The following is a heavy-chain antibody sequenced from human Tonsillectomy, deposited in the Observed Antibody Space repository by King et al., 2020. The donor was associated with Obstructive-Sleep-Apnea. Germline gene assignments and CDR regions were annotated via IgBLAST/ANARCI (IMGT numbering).Heavy chain of an antibody. CDR1: RGTFSSSA. CDR3: ARDRYCSGGSCKVAFDI. V-gene: IGHV1-69*12. Sequence: QLVQSGAEVKKPGSSVKVSCKASRGTFSSSAISWVRQAPGQGLEWMGGISPIFGPANYAQKFQGRVTVTADESTSTAYMGLSSLRSEDTAVYYCARDRYCSGGSCKVAFDIWGQGTMVTVSS. J-gene: IGHJ3*02. D-gene: IGHD2-15*01. CDR2: ISPIFGPA.